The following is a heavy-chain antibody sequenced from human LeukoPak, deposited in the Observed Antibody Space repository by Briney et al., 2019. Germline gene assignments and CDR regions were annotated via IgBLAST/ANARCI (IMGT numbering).Heavy chain of an antibody. CDR3: ARLNKPGWFDP. J-gene: IGHJ5*02. CDR1: GDSISSGDYY. CDR2: IFYTGST. V-gene: IGHV4-39*01. Sequence: SQTLSLTCTVSGDSISSGDYYWAWIRQPPGEGLEWIANIFYTGSTYYNPSLKSRVTISIDTSKNQFSLRLSSVTATDTAVYYCARLNKPGWFDPWGQGTLVTVSS. D-gene: IGHD1-14*01.